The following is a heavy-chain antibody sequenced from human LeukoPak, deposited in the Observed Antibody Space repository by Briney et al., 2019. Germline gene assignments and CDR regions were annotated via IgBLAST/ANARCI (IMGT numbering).Heavy chain of an antibody. CDR2: MNPNSGNT. CDR1: GYTFTSYD. CDR3: AKRGYSYGLQYYYYYYMDV. D-gene: IGHD5-18*01. V-gene: IGHV1-8*01. Sequence: ASVKVSCKPSGYTFTSYDINWVRQATGQGVECMGWMNPNSGNTGYAQKFQGRVTMTRNTSISTAYMELSSLRSEDTAVYYCAKRGYSYGLQYYYYYYMDVWGKGTTVTVPS. J-gene: IGHJ6*03.